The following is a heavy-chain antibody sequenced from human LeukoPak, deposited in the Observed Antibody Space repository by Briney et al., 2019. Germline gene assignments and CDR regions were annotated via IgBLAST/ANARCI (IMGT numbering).Heavy chain of an antibody. CDR3: ARYLWDIVVVPSDYMDV. V-gene: IGHV3-7*01. D-gene: IGHD2-2*01. J-gene: IGHJ6*03. Sequence: GGSLRLSCAASGFTFSNYYMTWVRQAPGEGLEWVANVKQDGSEKYYVDSVRGRFTISRDNAKNSLYLQMNSLRAEDTAVYYCARYLWDIVVVPSDYMDVWGKGTTVTVSS. CDR2: VKQDGSEK. CDR1: GFTFSNYY.